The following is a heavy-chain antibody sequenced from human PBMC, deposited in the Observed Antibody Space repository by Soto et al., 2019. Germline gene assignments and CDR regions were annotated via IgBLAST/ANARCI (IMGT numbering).Heavy chain of an antibody. CDR3: ARGSMIAFGEKLIDP. CDR1: GYNFIGFY. CDR2: INPNSGAT. D-gene: IGHD3-16*01. V-gene: IGHV1-2*02. J-gene: IGHJ5*02. Sequence: GASVKVSWKTSGYNFIGFYVHWVRQAPGQGLKWMGWINPNSGATLYAQKFQDRVTLTRDTSISTVYLELNSLTSDDTAIYYCARGSMIAFGEKLIDPWGQGTLVTVSS.